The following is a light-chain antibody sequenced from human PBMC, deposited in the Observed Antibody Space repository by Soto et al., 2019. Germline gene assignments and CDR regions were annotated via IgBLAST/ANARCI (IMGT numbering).Light chain of an antibody. J-gene: IGLJ1*01. V-gene: IGLV1-44*01. Sequence: QSVLTQPPSASGTPGQRVTISCSGSSSNIGSNTVNWYQQHPGTAPQLLIYSNNQRPSGVADRFSGSKSGTSTSLAISGLQSEDEADYYCDAWYDSLNGFYVFGTGTKLTVL. CDR2: SNN. CDR3: DAWYDSLNGFYV. CDR1: SSNIGSNT.